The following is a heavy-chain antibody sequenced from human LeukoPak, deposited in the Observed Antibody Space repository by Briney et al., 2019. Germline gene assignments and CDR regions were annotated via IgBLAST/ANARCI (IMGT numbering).Heavy chain of an antibody. D-gene: IGHD3-10*01. CDR1: GGSISSYY. CDR3: ARHTIGWFGELSFDY. J-gene: IGHJ4*02. V-gene: IGHV4-59*08. CDR2: IYYSGST. Sequence: SETLSLTCTVSGGSISSYYWSWIRQPPGKGLEWIGYIYYSGSTNYNPSLKSRVTISVDTSKSQFSLKLSSVTAADTAVYYCARHTIGWFGELSFDYWGQGTLVTVSS.